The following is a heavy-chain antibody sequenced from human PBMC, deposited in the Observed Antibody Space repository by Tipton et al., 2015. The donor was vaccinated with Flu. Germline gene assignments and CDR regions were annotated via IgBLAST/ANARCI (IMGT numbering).Heavy chain of an antibody. CDR2: IDTSGTT. CDR1: GASISSSY. Sequence: GLVKPSETLSLTCTVSGASISSSYWSWIRQPAGKALEWIGRIDTSGTTYYNPSLKSRVTISVDTSKSQFSLMLRSVTAADTAVYYCARLSYYDVDLKNFYFDYWGQGALVAVSS. D-gene: IGHD3-10*02. J-gene: IGHJ4*02. CDR3: ARLSYYDVDLKNFYFDY. V-gene: IGHV4-4*07.